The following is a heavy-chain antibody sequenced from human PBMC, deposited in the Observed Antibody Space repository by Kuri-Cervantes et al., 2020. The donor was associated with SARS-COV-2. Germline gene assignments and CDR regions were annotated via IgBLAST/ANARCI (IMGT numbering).Heavy chain of an antibody. D-gene: IGHD4-17*01. CDR3: ARGSTGLGALDF. Sequence: SVKVSCKASGYTFTSYGISWVRQAPGQGLEWMGGIIPIFGTANYAQKFQGRVTITADESTSTAYMELSSLRSEDTAVYYCARGSTGLGALDFWGQGTLVTVSS. V-gene: IGHV1-69*13. CDR1: GYTFTSYG. J-gene: IGHJ4*02. CDR2: IIPIFGTA.